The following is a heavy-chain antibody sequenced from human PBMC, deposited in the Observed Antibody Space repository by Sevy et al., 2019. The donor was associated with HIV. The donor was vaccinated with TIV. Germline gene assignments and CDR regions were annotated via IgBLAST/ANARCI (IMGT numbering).Heavy chain of an antibody. J-gene: IGHJ6*02. Sequence: SETLSLTCTVAGGSISRYYWSWIRQPPGKGLDGIGYIYYSGSTNYNPSLKRRVTISVDTSKNQFSLKLSSVTAADTAVYYCAREVRSTGYYYYSGMDVWGQGTTVTVSS. CDR1: GGSISRYY. D-gene: IGHD4-17*01. V-gene: IGHV4-59*13. CDR3: AREVRSTGYYYYSGMDV. CDR2: IYYSGST.